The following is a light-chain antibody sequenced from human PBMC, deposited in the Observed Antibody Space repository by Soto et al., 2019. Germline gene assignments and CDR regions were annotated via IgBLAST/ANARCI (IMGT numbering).Light chain of an antibody. CDR3: SSYTTRSTLV. J-gene: IGLJ2*01. CDR1: SSDVGAYDF. V-gene: IGLV2-14*01. CDR2: DVT. Sequence: QSALTQPASVSGSPGQSITISCTGTSSDVGAYDFVSWYQHYPGKAPKLVTFDVTHRPPGISDRFSGSKSANTASLPIYGLQAEDEAFYYCSSYTTRSTLVFGGGTKLTVL.